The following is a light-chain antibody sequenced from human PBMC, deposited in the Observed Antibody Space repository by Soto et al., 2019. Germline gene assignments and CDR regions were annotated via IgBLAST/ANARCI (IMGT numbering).Light chain of an antibody. CDR2: GAS. Sequence: EIVMTQSPATLTVSPGERATLSCRASQRVASNLAWYQQKPGQAPRLLIYGASTRATGIPARFSGSGSGTEFTLAISSLQSEDFAVHYCQQYNNWPRTFGQGTKVDI. V-gene: IGKV3-15*01. J-gene: IGKJ1*01. CDR1: QRVASN. CDR3: QQYNNWPRT.